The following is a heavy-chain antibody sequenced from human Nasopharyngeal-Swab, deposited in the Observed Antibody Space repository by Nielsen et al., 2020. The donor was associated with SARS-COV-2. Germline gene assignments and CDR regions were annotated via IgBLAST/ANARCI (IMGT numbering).Heavy chain of an antibody. CDR1: GFTFSNAW. D-gene: IGHD5/OR15-5a*01. CDR3: TTQRLGSTFYYFDY. V-gene: IGHV3-15*01. CDR2: IKSKTDGGTT. J-gene: IGHJ4*02. Sequence: ESLKISCAASGFTFSNAWMSWVRQAPGKGLEWVGRIKSKTDGGTTDYAAPVKGRFTISRDDSKNTLYLQMNSLKTEDTAVYYCTTQRLGSTFYYFDYWGQGTLVTVSS.